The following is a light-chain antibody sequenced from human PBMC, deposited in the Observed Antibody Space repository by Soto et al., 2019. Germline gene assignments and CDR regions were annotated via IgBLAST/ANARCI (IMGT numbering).Light chain of an antibody. J-gene: IGKJ1*01. Sequence: EMVRTQSPATLSVSPGERATLSCGASQSVSSNLAWYQHKPGQAPRLLIYGASTRATGIPARFSGSGSGTEFTLTISSLQSEDFAVYYCQQYNNWPPWTFGQGTKVDIK. V-gene: IGKV3-15*01. CDR1: QSVSSN. CDR2: GAS. CDR3: QQYNNWPPWT.